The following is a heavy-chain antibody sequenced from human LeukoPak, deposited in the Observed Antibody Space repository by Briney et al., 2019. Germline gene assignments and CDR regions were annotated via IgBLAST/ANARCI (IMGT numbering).Heavy chain of an antibody. V-gene: IGHV4-34*01. D-gene: IGHD2-21*01. CDR1: GGSFSGYF. CDR2: IYYSGTA. J-gene: IGHJ4*02. CDR3: ARVPWGYSPDF. Sequence: PSETLSLTCAVYGGSFSGYFWGWIRQPPGKGLEWIGTIYYSGTAYYNPSLKSRVTISVDTSKNQVSLKLSSVTAADTAVYYCARVPWGYSPDFWGQGTLVTVSS.